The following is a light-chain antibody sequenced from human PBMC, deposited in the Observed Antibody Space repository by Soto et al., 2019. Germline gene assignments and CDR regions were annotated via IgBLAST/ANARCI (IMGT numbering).Light chain of an antibody. Sequence: QTVVTQPPSVSEAPGQRVTISCTGSSSNIGAGYEAHWYQQVPGTAPKLLIYENNNRPSGVPDRFSGSKSGTSASLAITGHQAEDEAEYCCQSYDSSLSGDVFGTGTKLTVL. J-gene: IGLJ1*01. CDR3: QSYDSSLSGDV. CDR2: ENN. CDR1: SSNIGAGYE. V-gene: IGLV1-40*01.